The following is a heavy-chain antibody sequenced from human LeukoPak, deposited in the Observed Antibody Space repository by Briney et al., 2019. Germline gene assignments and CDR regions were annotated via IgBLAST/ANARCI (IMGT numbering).Heavy chain of an antibody. D-gene: IGHD3-10*01. CDR2: IYYSGSI. CDR3: ARSLWFGELSWFDP. Sequence: SETLSLTCPVSGGSISSYYWSWIRQPPGKGLEWIGYIYYSGSINYNPSLKSRVTISVDTSKNQFSLKLSSVTAADTAVYYCARSLWFGELSWFDPWGQGTLVTVSS. V-gene: IGHV4-59*01. J-gene: IGHJ5*02. CDR1: GGSISSYY.